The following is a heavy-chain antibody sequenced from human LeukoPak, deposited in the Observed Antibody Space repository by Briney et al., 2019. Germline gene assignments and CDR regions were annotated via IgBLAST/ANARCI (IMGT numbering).Heavy chain of an antibody. CDR2: ISPYNGNT. J-gene: IGHJ4*02. D-gene: IGHD1-7*01. CDR3: ARATNWNYASDY. V-gene: IGHV1-18*01. CDR1: GYTFTGHG. Sequence: GASVKDSCKASGYTFTGHGISWVRQAPGQGLEWMGWISPYNGNTNYAQKLQGRVTMTTDTSTSTAYMELRSLRSDDTAVYYCARATNWNYASDYWGQGTLVTVSS.